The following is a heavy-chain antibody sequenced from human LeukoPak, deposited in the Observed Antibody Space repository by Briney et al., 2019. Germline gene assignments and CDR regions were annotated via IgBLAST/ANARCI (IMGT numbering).Heavy chain of an antibody. V-gene: IGHV3-53*01. CDR2: IYSGGST. D-gene: IGHD3-10*01. J-gene: IGHJ4*02. Sequence: GGSLRLSCAASGFTVSSNYMSWVRQAPGKGLEWVSVIYSGGSTYYADSVKGRFTISRDNSKNTLYLQMNSLRAEDTAVHYCAREWVSGSSLVWGQGTLVTVSS. CDR3: AREWVSGSSLV. CDR1: GFTVSSNY.